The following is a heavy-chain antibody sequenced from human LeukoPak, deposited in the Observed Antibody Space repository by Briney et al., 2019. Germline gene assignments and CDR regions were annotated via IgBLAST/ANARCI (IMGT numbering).Heavy chain of an antibody. CDR3: ARGGGLDV. Sequence: SGGSLRLSCAASGFTFSSYWMNWVRQAPGKGLEWVAVISYDGSNKYYADSVKGRFTISRDNSKNSLYLQMSNLRAEDTAVYFCARGGGLDVWGQGATVTVSS. CDR1: GFTFSSYW. CDR2: ISYDGSNK. D-gene: IGHD3-16*01. J-gene: IGHJ6*02. V-gene: IGHV3-30*03.